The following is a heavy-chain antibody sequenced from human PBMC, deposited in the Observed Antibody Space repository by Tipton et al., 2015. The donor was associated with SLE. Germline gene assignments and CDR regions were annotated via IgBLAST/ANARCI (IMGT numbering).Heavy chain of an antibody. Sequence: TLSLTCTVSGGSISSYYWSWIRQPPGKGLEWIGYIYYSGSTNYNPSLKSRVIISVDTSKNQFSLKLSSVTAADTAVYYCARDSSSAGVYFQHWGQGTLVTVSS. D-gene: IGHD6-6*01. V-gene: IGHV4-59*01. CDR2: IYYSGST. CDR1: GGSISSYY. CDR3: ARDSSSAGVYFQH. J-gene: IGHJ1*01.